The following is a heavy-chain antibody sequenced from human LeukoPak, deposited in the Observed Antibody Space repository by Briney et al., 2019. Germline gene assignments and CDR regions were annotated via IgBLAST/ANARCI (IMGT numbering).Heavy chain of an antibody. CDR3: ARIVPAAINWFDP. CDR2: IIPISGTA. D-gene: IGHD2-2*01. Sequence: SVKVSCKASGGTFSSHAISWVRQAPGQGLEWMGGIIPISGTADYEQNFQGRVTITVDESTSTAYMELSSLRSEDTAVYYCARIVPAAINWFDPWGQGTLVTVSS. V-gene: IGHV1-69*13. J-gene: IGHJ5*02. CDR1: GGTFSSHA.